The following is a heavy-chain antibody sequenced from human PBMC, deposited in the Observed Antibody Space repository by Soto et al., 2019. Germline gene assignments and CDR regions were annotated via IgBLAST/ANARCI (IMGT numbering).Heavy chain of an antibody. D-gene: IGHD1-26*01. J-gene: IGHJ4*02. Sequence: VGSLRLSCAASGFTFSSYSMTWVRQAPGKGLEWVSAISGGGVSIYYADSVKGRFTISRDNSKNTLYLLMNSLRAEDTAVYYCAKGATRPPVDYWGQGALVTVS. CDR3: AKGATRPPVDY. CDR2: ISGGGVSI. V-gene: IGHV3-23*01. CDR1: GFTFSSYS.